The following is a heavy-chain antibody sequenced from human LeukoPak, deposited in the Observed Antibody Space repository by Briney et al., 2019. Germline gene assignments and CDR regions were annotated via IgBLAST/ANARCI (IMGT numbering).Heavy chain of an antibody. V-gene: IGHV3-23*01. CDR3: AKADSSGRYESNWFDP. CDR1: GFTFSSYA. CDR2: ISGSGDSDST. D-gene: IGHD6-19*01. Sequence: GGSLRLSCAASGFTFSSYAMSWVRQAPGKGLEWVSGISGSGDSDSTYYADSVKGRFTISRDNSRNTLYLQMSSLRAEDTAVYYCAKADSSGRYESNWFDPWGQGTLVTVS. J-gene: IGHJ5*02.